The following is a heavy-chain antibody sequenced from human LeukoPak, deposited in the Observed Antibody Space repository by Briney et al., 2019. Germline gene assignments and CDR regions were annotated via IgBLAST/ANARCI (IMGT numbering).Heavy chain of an antibody. CDR1: GFTFSSYS. Sequence: PGGSLRLSCAASGFTFSSYSMNWVRQAPGKGLEWVSSISGSSSYIYYADSVKGRFTISRDNAKNSLYLQMNSLRAEDTAVYYCARDGKVAVAGNFDYWGQGTLVTVSS. CDR3: ARDGKVAVAGNFDY. J-gene: IGHJ4*02. CDR2: ISGSSSYI. V-gene: IGHV3-21*01. D-gene: IGHD6-19*01.